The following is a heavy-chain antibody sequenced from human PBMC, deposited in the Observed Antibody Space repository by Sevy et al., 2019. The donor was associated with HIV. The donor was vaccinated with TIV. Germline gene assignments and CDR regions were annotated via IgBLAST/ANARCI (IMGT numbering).Heavy chain of an antibody. Sequence: ASVKVSCKVSGYTLTKLSMHWVRQAPGKGLQWMGGFDPEDGKTIYAQKFQGRVTMTEDTSTDTAYMELSSLRSEETAVYYCATLDFWSDYPLYGMDVWGQGTTVTVSS. V-gene: IGHV1-24*01. CDR1: GYTLTKLS. D-gene: IGHD3-3*01. CDR2: FDPEDGKT. J-gene: IGHJ6*02. CDR3: ATLDFWSDYPLYGMDV.